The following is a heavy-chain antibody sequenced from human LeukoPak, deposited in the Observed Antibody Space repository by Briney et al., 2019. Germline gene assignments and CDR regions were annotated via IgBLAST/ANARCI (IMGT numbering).Heavy chain of an antibody. V-gene: IGHV4-39*01. CDR1: GFPFSSYA. J-gene: IGHJ4*02. D-gene: IGHD3-3*01. CDR3: ASPAGGNFWSGYYFY. CDR2: IYYSGST. Sequence: GSLRLSCAASGFPFSSYAMGWVRQPPGKGLEWIGSIYYSGSTYYNPSLKSRVTISVDTSKNQFSLKLSSVTAADTAVYYCASPAGGNFWSGYYFYWGQGTLVTVSS.